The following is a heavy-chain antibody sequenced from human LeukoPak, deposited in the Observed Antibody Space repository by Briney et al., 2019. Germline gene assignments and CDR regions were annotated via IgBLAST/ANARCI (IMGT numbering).Heavy chain of an antibody. Sequence: SEPLSLPRTLSGHHLRSGCPYWVWFRPPPGKGLEWIGRLFYSGYLFQNVSLKSRFTITVHASKNQFSLRLTSMTAADTAVYYCARDSLGIAAAATGAFDIWGQGTMVTVSS. J-gene: IGHJ3*02. V-gene: IGHV4-39*02. CDR3: ARDSLGIAAAATGAFDI. CDR2: LFYSGYL. D-gene: IGHD6-13*01. CDR1: GHHLRSGCPY.